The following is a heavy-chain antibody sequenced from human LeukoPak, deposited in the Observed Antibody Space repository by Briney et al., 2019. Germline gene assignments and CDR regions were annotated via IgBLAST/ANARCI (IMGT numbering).Heavy chain of an antibody. V-gene: IGHV4-59*01. J-gene: IGHJ3*02. Sequence: SETLSLTCTVSGGSISSYYWSWIRQPPGKGLEWIGYIYYSGSTNYNPSLKSRVTISVDTSKNQFSLKLSSVTAADTAVYYCAREKAHYDILTGYYYAFDIWAKGQRSPPLQ. CDR3: AREKAHYDILTGYYYAFDI. D-gene: IGHD3-9*01. CDR2: IYYSGST. CDR1: GGSISSYY.